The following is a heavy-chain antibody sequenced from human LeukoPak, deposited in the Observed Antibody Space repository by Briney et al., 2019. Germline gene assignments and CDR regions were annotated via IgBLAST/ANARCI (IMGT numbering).Heavy chain of an antibody. CDR1: GGSISSYY. J-gene: IGHJ4*02. D-gene: IGHD2-2*01. Sequence: SETLSLTCTVSGGSISSYYWSWIRQPAGKGLEWIGRIYTSGSTNYNPSLKSRVTMSVDTSKNQFSLKLSSVTAADTAVYYCARARVVPAANDYFDYWGQGTLVTVSS. CDR2: IYTSGST. V-gene: IGHV4-4*07. CDR3: ARARVVPAANDYFDY.